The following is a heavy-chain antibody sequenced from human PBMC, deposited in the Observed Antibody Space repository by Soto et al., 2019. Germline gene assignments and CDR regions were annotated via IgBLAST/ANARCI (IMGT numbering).Heavy chain of an antibody. CDR2: IYPGDSDT. J-gene: IGHJ6*02. Sequence: ESIKVCCKGFGCRCARHWVGRVSKKHGKGLEWMGIIYPGDSDTRYSPSFQGQVTISADKSISTAYLQWSSLKASDTAMYYCARGIVVVTATSIWYYGMDVWGQGTTGTVSS. CDR3: ARGIVVVTATSIWYYGMDV. D-gene: IGHD2-21*02. V-gene: IGHV5-51*01. CDR1: GCRCARHW.